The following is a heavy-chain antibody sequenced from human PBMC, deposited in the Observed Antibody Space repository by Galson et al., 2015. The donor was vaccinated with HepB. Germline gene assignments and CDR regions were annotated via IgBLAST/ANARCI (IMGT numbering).Heavy chain of an antibody. Sequence: SLRLSCAASGFTFSSYAMHWVRQAPGKGLEWVAVISYDGSNKYYADSVKGRFTISRDNSKNTLYPQMNSLRAEDTAVYYCAKDRQRWIQLWTFDYWGQGTLVTVSS. CDR3: AKDRQRWIQLWTFDY. J-gene: IGHJ4*02. CDR2: ISYDGSNK. CDR1: GFTFSSYA. D-gene: IGHD5-18*01. V-gene: IGHV3-30*04.